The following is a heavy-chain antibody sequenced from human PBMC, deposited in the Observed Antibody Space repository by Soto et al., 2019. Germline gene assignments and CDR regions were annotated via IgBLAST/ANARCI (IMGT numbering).Heavy chain of an antibody. CDR3: ARDSGMIRGSYGVDV. CDR2: IYSGGGT. D-gene: IGHD3-10*01. V-gene: IGHV3-53*01. J-gene: IGHJ6*02. CDR1: GFTVTSKY. Sequence: GGSLRLSCTASGFTVTSKYLTWVRQAPGKGLEWVSAIYSGGGTYYPDSVTGRITSSRAKSQNTMDLQMDSLRVEDTAVYYCARDSGMIRGSYGVDVWGQGTTVTVSS.